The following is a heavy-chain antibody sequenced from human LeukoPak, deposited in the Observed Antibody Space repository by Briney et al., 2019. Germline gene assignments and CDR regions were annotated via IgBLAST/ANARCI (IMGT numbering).Heavy chain of an antibody. D-gene: IGHD4-17*01. CDR3: ARSGGVTTTLGY. CDR1: EFSVGSNY. Sequence: GGSLRLSCAASEFSVGSNYMTWVRQAPGKGLEWVSLIYSGGSTYYADSVKGRFTISRDNSKNTLYLQINSLRAEDTAVYYCARSGGVTTTLGYWGQGTLVTVSS. V-gene: IGHV3-66*01. CDR2: IYSGGST. J-gene: IGHJ4*02.